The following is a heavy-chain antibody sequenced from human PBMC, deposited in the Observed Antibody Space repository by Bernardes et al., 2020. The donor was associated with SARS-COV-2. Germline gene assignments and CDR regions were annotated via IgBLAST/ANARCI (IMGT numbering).Heavy chain of an antibody. CDR3: ARATAGPYLGLDY. D-gene: IGHD1-1*01. J-gene: IGHJ4*02. Sequence: GGSLRLSRAASGFTFSSYWMSWVRQAPGKGLEWVANIKQDGSEKYYVDSVKGRFTISRDNAKNSLYLQMNSLRAEDTAVYYCARATAGPYLGLDYWGQGTLVTVFS. V-gene: IGHV3-7*01. CDR1: GFTFSSYW. CDR2: IKQDGSEK.